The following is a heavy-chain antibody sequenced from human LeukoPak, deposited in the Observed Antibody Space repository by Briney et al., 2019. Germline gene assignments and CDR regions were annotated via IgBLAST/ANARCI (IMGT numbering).Heavy chain of an antibody. CDR3: ARSERGTTVTTSDAFDI. V-gene: IGHV3-30*04. CDR1: GFTFSSYA. D-gene: IGHD4-17*01. Sequence: GGSLRLTCAASGFTFSSYAMHWVRQAPGKGLEWVAVISYDGSKKYSAVSVKGRFTICRDNSKNTLYLQMNSLRAEDTAVYYCARSERGTTVTTSDAFDIWGQGTMVTVSS. CDR2: ISYDGSKK. J-gene: IGHJ3*02.